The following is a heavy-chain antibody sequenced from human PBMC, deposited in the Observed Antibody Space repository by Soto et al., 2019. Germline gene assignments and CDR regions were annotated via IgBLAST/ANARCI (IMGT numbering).Heavy chain of an antibody. CDR1: GNIFTTYL. V-gene: IGHV5-51*01. Sequence: PXESLKLSCKCSGNIFTTYLIGWVLQMPGKGLEWMGIIYPGDSDARYSPSFQGQVTISVDKSISTAYLQWSSLKASDTAMYYCARKSATYDADAFHLWGQGTMVTVSS. CDR2: IYPGDSDA. D-gene: IGHD3-3*01. J-gene: IGHJ3*01. CDR3: ARKSATYDADAFHL.